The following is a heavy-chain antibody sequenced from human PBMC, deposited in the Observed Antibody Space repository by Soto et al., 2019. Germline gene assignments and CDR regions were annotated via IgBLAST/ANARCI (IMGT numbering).Heavy chain of an antibody. CDR2: ISSNGAYI. D-gene: IGHD6-13*01. CDR1: GFTFRSFT. V-gene: IGHV3-21*01. CDR3: TRDASRDSSARGWFDP. Sequence: LRLSCAASGFTFRSFTMNWVRQAPGKGLEWVSTISSNGAYIYYTDALRGRFTISRDNAKNSLHLQMNSLRAEDTAVYYCTRDASRDSSARGWFDPWGPGTLVTVSS. J-gene: IGHJ5*02.